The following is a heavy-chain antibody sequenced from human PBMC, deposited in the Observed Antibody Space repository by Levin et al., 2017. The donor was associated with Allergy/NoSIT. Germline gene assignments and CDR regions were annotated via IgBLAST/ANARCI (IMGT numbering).Heavy chain of an antibody. V-gene: IGHV3-48*01. CDR2: ISGGGTAI. J-gene: IGHJ6*02. Sequence: GESLKISCAASGFTFNTYNMNWVRQAPGKGLEWISYISGGGTAIYYADSVKGRFSISRDKGKNSVSLQMNSLRAEDTAVYYCAREPPNGMDGWGQGTAVTVSS. CDR3: AREPPNGMDG. CDR1: GFTFNTYN.